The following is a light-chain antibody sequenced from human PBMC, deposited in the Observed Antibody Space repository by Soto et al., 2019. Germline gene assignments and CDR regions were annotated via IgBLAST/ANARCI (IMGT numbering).Light chain of an antibody. Sequence: DIQMTQSPSSLSASVGDRVTITCRASQSISSYLNWYQQKPGKAPKLQIYAASSLQSGVPSRFSGSGSGTDFTLTISSLQPEAFATYYCQQSYSTPRPFGQGTKVEIK. V-gene: IGKV1-39*01. J-gene: IGKJ1*01. CDR3: QQSYSTPRP. CDR1: QSISSY. CDR2: AAS.